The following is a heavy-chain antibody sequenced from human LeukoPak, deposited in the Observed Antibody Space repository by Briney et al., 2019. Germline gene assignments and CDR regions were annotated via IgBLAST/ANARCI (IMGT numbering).Heavy chain of an antibody. CDR3: ARAGLVGAVSLAIDY. V-gene: IGHV1-2*02. Sequence: ASVKVSCKASAYTFTGYYLHWVRQAPGQGLEWMGWINPTSGDTNYAQNFQGRVTMTRDASISTAYMELSSLRSDDTAVYYCARAGLVGAVSLAIDYWGQGTLVTVSS. D-gene: IGHD1-26*01. CDR2: INPTSGDT. CDR1: AYTFTGYY. J-gene: IGHJ4*02.